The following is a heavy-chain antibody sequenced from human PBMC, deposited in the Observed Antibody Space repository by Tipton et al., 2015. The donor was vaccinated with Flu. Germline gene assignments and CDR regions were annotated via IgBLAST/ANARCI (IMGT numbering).Heavy chain of an antibody. V-gene: IGHV5-51*01. CDR2: IYPGDSRT. CDR3: ARHEDYYRSGGYNWFGP. D-gene: IGHD3-22*01. Sequence: EVQLVQSGAEVKKPGESLKISCKGFGYNFATYWIGWVRQMPGKGLEWMGIIYPGDSRTRYSPSFQGQVTISADESTNTAYLQWGSLKASDTAMYYCARHEDYYRSGGYNWFGPWGQGTLVPVSS. CDR1: GYNFATYW. J-gene: IGHJ5*02.